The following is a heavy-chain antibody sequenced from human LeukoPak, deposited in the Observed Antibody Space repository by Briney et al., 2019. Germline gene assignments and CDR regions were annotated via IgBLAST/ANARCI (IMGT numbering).Heavy chain of an antibody. Sequence: TGGSLRLSCAASGVAVSSSYMSWVRQAPGKGLEWVSIVYSDGITYYVDSVKGRFTISRDNSRNTLYLQMNSLRAEDTAVYYRTRDSTTFRFGYWGQGTLVTVSS. CDR3: TRDSTTFRFGY. CDR2: VYSDGIT. D-gene: IGHD4-11*01. J-gene: IGHJ4*02. CDR1: GVAVSSSY. V-gene: IGHV3-53*01.